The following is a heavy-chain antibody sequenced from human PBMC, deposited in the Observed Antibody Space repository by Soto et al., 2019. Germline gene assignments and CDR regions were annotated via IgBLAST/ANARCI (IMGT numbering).Heavy chain of an antibody. CDR3: ARDTGYTSMARGPFDY. D-gene: IGHD5-18*01. J-gene: IGHJ4*02. Sequence: QVQLVESGGGVVQPGRSLRLSCAASGFIFSSYGMHWVRQAPGKGLEWVAVIWYDGSNNYYADSVKGQFTISRDNSKNTLYLQMNSRRAEETAVYYCARDTGYTSMARGPFDYWGQGTLVTVSS. V-gene: IGHV3-33*01. CDR2: IWYDGSNN. CDR1: GFIFSSYG.